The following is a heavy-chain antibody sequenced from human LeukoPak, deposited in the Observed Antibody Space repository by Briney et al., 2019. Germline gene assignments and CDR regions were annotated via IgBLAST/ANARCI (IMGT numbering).Heavy chain of an antibody. J-gene: IGHJ4*02. V-gene: IGHV3-7*01. Sequence: GGSLRLSCAASGFTFSSYWMSWVRQAPGKGLEWVANIKQDGSEKYYVDSVKGRFTISRDNAKNSLYLQMNSLRAEDTAVYYCARDGYYYGSGRLDYWGQGTLVTVSS. CDR2: IKQDGSEK. CDR1: GFTFSSYW. CDR3: ARDGYYYGSGRLDY. D-gene: IGHD3-10*01.